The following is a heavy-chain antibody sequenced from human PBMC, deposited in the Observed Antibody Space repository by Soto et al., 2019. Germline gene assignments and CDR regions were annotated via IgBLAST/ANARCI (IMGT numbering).Heavy chain of an antibody. J-gene: IGHJ4*02. D-gene: IGHD6-6*01. Sequence: RGSLRLSCAASGFTFSDHYMAWFRQTPERGLEWLAYISHRSLTIYHARSVKDRFTISRDDATDSLYLQMNSLRVEDTAVYFCARRGGSSTFDYWGQGTVVTVSS. CDR1: GFTFSDHY. CDR3: ARRGGSSTFDY. CDR2: ISHRSLTI. V-gene: IGHV3-11*01.